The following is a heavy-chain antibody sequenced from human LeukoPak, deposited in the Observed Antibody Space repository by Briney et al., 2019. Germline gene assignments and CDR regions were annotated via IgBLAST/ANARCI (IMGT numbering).Heavy chain of an antibody. D-gene: IGHD3-16*01. Sequence: ASVKVSCKASGYTFTGYYIHWVRQAPGQGLEWMGWINPNSGGTNYAQKFQGRVTMTRGTSISTAYMELSRLRSDDTAVYYCARVGRKDPGHAFDIWGQGTMVTVSS. V-gene: IGHV1-2*02. CDR3: ARVGRKDPGHAFDI. CDR1: GYTFTGYY. CDR2: INPNSGGT. J-gene: IGHJ3*02.